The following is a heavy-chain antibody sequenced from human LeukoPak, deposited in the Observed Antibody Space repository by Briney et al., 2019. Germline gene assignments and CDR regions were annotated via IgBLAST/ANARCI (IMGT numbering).Heavy chain of an antibody. V-gene: IGHV4-59*01. CDR3: ARNQGGTYYYYYGMDV. CDR1: GVSISTYY. CDR2: IYYSGST. D-gene: IGHD1-14*01. Sequence: PSETLSLTCTVSGVSISTYYWSWIRQPPGKGLEGIGYIYYSGSTNYNPSLKSRVTISVDTSQNQFSLKLSSVAAADTAVYYCARNQGGTYYYYYGMDVWGQGTTVTVSS. J-gene: IGHJ6*02.